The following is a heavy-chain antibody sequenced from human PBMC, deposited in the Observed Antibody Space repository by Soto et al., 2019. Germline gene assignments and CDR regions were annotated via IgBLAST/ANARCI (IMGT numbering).Heavy chain of an antibody. D-gene: IGHD1-26*01. CDR2: SRNKAKGYTS. CDR1: GFIFSDYY. Sequence: EVQLVESGGNLVQPGGSLRLSCAASGFIFSDYYMDWVRQAPGKGLEWVGRSRNKAKGYTSECATSVQGRFTISRDDSRNSVYLQMNSLKTEDTAVYYCTRGKGLYSGSYGIDDWGQGTLVTVSS. CDR3: TRGKGLYSGSYGIDD. J-gene: IGHJ4*02. V-gene: IGHV3-72*01.